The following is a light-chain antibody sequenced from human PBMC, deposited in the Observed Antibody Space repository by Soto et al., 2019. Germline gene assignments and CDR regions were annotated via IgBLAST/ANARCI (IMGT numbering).Light chain of an antibody. Sequence: TQYPPTLAVSPGERVTLSCRASQGVGSTLAWYRQQPGQAPRLLIYDAYIRATGVPDSFSGSGSGTDFTLTISRLEPEDFAVYYCLQYGSSPWTFGQGTKVDIK. V-gene: IGKV3-20*01. CDR1: QGVGST. CDR2: DAY. CDR3: LQYGSSPWT. J-gene: IGKJ1*01.